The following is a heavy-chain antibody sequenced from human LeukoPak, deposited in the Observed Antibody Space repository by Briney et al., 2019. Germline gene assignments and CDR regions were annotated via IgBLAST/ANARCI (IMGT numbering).Heavy chain of an antibody. CDR2: IKSKSNGGTI. J-gene: IGHJ4*02. CDR1: GFTFSNAW. Sequence: GGSLRLSCAASGFTFSNAWMTWVRQAPGKGLEWIARIKSKSNGGTIDYAAPVKGRFTISRDDSKDTLYLQMNSLKIEDAAVYYCARIAIGYGVNSGGYWGQGTLVTVSS. V-gene: IGHV3-15*01. CDR3: ARIAIGYGVNSGGY. D-gene: IGHD4/OR15-4a*01.